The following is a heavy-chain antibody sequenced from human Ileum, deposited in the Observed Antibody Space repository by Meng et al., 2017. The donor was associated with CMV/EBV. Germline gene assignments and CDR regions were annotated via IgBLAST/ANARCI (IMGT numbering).Heavy chain of an antibody. V-gene: IGHV3-7*01. Sequence: GESLKISCTASGFTFSDYWMSWARQAPGKGLEWVANINQDESDSRFVDSVKGRFTISRDNAKNSLYLQMSSLRVEDTAVYYCARSVYGGNDFDSWGQGTLVTVSS. J-gene: IGHJ4*02. D-gene: IGHD4-23*01. CDR2: INQDESDS. CDR3: ARSVYGGNDFDS. CDR1: GFTFSDYW.